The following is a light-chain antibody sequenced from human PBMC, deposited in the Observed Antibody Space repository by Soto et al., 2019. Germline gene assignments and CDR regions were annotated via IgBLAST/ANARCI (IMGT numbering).Light chain of an antibody. CDR2: GAS. V-gene: IGKV3-20*01. CDR1: QSVSRSY. J-gene: IGKJ5*01. CDR3: QQYGNSPRT. Sequence: EVMLTQTPGTLSVARGQRATLHCEPSQSVSRSYLAWYQQKPGQAPRLLIYGASSRATGIPDRFSGSGSGTDFTLTISRLEPEHFAVYFCQQYGNSPRTSGQGTRLAI.